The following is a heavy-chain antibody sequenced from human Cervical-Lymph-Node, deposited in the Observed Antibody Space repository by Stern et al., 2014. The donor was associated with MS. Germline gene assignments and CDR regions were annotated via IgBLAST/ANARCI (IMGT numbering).Heavy chain of an antibody. CDR3: TKAWDS. Sequence: VQLGESGAEVKKPGASVKVCCKTSGYTFTSDDINWVRQASGQGLEWMGWMNPDSGDTGYAQKFQGRLTITRDTSISTAYMELTTLRSEDTAVYYCTKAWDSWGQGTLVIVSS. CDR1: GYTFTSDD. J-gene: IGHJ4*02. CDR2: MNPDSGDT. V-gene: IGHV1-8*01.